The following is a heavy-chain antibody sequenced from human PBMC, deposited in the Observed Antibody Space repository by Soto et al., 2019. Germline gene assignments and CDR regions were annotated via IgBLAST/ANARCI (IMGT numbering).Heavy chain of an antibody. J-gene: IGHJ4*02. CDR3: AKEFNPDFGELLVDHFDY. CDR2: ITNDGSNK. Sequence: PGGSLRLSCAASGFTFSSYSMNWVRQAPGKGLEWVAYITNDGSNKYYADSVKGRFTISRDNSKNTLYLQMNSLRAEDTAVYYCAKEFNPDFGELLVDHFDYWGQGTLVTVSS. D-gene: IGHD3-10*01. V-gene: IGHV3-30*18. CDR1: GFTFSSYS.